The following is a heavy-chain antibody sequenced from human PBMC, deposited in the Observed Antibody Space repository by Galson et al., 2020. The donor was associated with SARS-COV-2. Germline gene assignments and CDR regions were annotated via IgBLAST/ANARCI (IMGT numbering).Heavy chain of an antibody. D-gene: IGHD3-16*01. CDR2: ISYDGSNK. V-gene: IGHV3-30*01. J-gene: IGHJ6*03. CDR3: ARARAGGYYYMDV. Sequence: GKGLEWVAVISYDGSNKYYADSVKGRFTISRDNSKNTLYLQMNSLRAEDTAVYYCARARAGGYYYMDVWGKGTT.